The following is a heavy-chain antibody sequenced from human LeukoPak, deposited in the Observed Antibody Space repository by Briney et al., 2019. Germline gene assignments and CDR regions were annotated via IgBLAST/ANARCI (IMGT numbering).Heavy chain of an antibody. J-gene: IGHJ4*02. D-gene: IGHD6-13*01. V-gene: IGHV1-18*01. CDR2: ISAYNGNT. Sequence: ASVKVSCKASGYTFTSYGISWVRQAPGQGLEWMGWISAYNGNTNYAQKLQGRVTMTTDTSTSTAYMELRSLRSDDTAVYYCAGDLSSAAGTGEFDYWGQGTLVTVSS. CDR3: AGDLSSAAGTGEFDY. CDR1: GYTFTSYG.